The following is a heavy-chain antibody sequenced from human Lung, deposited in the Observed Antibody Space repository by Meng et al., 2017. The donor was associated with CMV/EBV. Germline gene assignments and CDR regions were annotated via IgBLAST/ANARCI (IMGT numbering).Heavy chain of an antibody. Sequence: GESLKISCAASGFTFSSYWMHWVRQAPGKGLVWVSRINSDGSSTSYADSVKGRFTISRDNAKNTLYLQMNSLRAEDTAVYYCARDKVRYYDFWSGYGGMDVWXQGTXVTVYS. CDR1: GFTFSSYW. J-gene: IGHJ6*02. CDR2: INSDGSST. V-gene: IGHV3-74*01. CDR3: ARDKVRYYDFWSGYGGMDV. D-gene: IGHD3-3*01.